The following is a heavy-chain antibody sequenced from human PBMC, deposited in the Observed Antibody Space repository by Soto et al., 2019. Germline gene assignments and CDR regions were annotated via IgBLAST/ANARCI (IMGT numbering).Heavy chain of an antibody. CDR2: TYYRSKWYN. V-gene: IGHV6-1*01. D-gene: IGHD5-18*01. J-gene: IGHJ4*02. CDR1: GDSVSSNSAA. CDR3: ARPTSWGLTAMPRYYFDY. Sequence: SQTLSLTCAISGDSVSSNSAAWNWIRQSPSRGLEWLGRTYYRSKWYNDYAVSVKSRITINPDTSKNQFSLQLNSVTPEDTAVYYCARPTSWGLTAMPRYYFDYWGQGTLVTVSS.